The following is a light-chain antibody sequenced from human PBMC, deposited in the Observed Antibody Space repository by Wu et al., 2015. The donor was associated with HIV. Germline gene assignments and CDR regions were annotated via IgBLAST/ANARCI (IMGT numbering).Light chain of an antibody. CDR2: GAS. CDR3: QQYTDPPPNYT. V-gene: IGKV3-20*01. Sequence: EIVLTQSPGTLSLSPGERATLSCRASQTISSSYLTWYQQKPGQAPRLLIYGASSRATGIPDRFSGGGSGTDFTLTISGLEPQDFAVYYCQQYTDPPPNYTFGQGTKLDIK. CDR1: QTISSSY. J-gene: IGKJ2*01.